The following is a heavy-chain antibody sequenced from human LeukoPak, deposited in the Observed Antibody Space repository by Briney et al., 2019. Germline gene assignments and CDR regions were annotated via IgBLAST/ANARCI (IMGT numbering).Heavy chain of an antibody. CDR2: INPNSGGT. D-gene: IGHD5-24*01. V-gene: IGHV1-2*02. Sequence: ASVKVSCKASGYTFTGYYMHWVRQAPGQGLEWMGWINPNSGGTNYAQKFQGRVTMSRDTSISTAYMELSRLRSDDTAVYYCARDRPRDGYNYGIGGYWGQGTLVTVSS. CDR3: ARDRPRDGYNYGIGGY. CDR1: GYTFTGYY. J-gene: IGHJ4*02.